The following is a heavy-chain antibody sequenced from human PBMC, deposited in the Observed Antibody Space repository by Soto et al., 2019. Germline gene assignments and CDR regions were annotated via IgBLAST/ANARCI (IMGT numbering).Heavy chain of an antibody. CDR1: GFTFSNAW. CDR3: TTDPNTVTTLSYYYYGMDV. D-gene: IGHD4-17*01. V-gene: IGHV3-15*07. CDR2: IKSKTDGGTT. J-gene: IGHJ6*02. Sequence: GGSLRLSCAASGFTFSNAWMNWVRQAPGKGLEWVGRIKSKTDGGTTDYAAPVKGRFTISRDDSKNTLYLQMNSLKTEDTAVYYCTTDPNTVTTLSYYYYGMDVWGQGTTVTVSS.